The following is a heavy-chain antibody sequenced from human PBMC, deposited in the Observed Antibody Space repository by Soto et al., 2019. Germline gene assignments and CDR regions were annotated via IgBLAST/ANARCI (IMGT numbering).Heavy chain of an antibody. CDR2: ISYDGSNK. V-gene: IGHV3-30-3*01. CDR1: GFTFSSYA. J-gene: IGHJ4*02. Sequence: PGGSLRLSCAASGFTFSSYAMHWVRQAPGKGLEWVAVISYDGSNKYYADSVKGRFTISRDNSKNTLYLQMNSLRAEDTAVYYCASPSLRFDFWSGYYNPPLLDYWGQGTLVTVSS. CDR3: ASPSLRFDFWSGYYNPPLLDY. D-gene: IGHD3-3*01.